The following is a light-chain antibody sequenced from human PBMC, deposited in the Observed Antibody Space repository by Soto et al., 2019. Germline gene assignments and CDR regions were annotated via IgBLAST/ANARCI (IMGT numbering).Light chain of an antibody. J-gene: IGKJ1*01. V-gene: IGKV1-6*01. CDR1: QDISDD. CDR2: GAS. Sequence: AIQMTQSPSSLSASVGDRVTITCRASQDISDDVGWYQQTPGKAPKRLISGASRLQSGVPSRFSGSGSGAACPLTITSLRPEDSATYYCLQNHNYPRTFGQGNKVEI. CDR3: LQNHNYPRT.